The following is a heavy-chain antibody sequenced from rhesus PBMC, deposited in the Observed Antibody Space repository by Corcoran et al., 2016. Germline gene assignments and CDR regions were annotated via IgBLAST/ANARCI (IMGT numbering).Heavy chain of an antibody. Sequence: QVQLQESGPGLVKPSETLSLTCAVSGGPISDLYYWSWLRHPPGKGMEWLGYIYGSGGSTYYNPSLKSRVTISTDTAKNQFSLKLSSVTAADTAVYYCARESGVIIFDYWGQGVLVTVSS. CDR1: GGPISDLYY. J-gene: IGHJ4*01. CDR3: ARESGVIIFDY. CDR2: IYGSGGST. D-gene: IGHD3-22*01. V-gene: IGHV4-106*01.